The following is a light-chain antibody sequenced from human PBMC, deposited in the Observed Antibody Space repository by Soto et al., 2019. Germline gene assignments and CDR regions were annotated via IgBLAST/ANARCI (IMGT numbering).Light chain of an antibody. CDR2: DAS. Sequence: EIVFTQSPCTLSLSPGERATLSCRASQSVSSSYLAWYQQKPGQAPRLLIYDASNRATGIPARFSGSGSGTDFTLTISSLEPEDFAVYYCQQRSNWPPTFGQGTRLEIK. CDR1: QSVSSSY. V-gene: IGKV3-11*01. J-gene: IGKJ5*01. CDR3: QQRSNWPPT.